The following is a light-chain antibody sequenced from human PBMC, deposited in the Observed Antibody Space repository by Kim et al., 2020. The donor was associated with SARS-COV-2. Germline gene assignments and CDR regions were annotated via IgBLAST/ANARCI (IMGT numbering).Light chain of an antibody. Sequence: VSPGERATIPCRASQNLNRFLAWYQQKPGQSPRLLIYDASTRATVTPARFSGSGSGTEFTLTISSLQSEDFAAYFCQQYNAWPLTFGGGTKVDIK. V-gene: IGKV3-15*01. CDR1: QNLNRF. CDR2: DAS. J-gene: IGKJ4*01. CDR3: QQYNAWPLT.